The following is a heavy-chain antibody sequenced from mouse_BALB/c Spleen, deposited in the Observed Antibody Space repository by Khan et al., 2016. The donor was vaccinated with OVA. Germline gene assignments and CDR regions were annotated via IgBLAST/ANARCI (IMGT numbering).Heavy chain of an antibody. CDR1: GYIFTNYV. V-gene: IGHV1S136*01. Sequence: EVQLQQSGPELGKPGASVKMSCKPSGYIFTNYVLHWVKQKPGQGLEWIGYINPYNGGTKYNEKFKGKVTLASDKSSITAYLELSSLTSEDSAVYYCARGNWQSYYFDYWGQGTTLTLSS. CDR3: ARGNWQSYYFDY. CDR2: INPYNGGT. J-gene: IGHJ2*01. D-gene: IGHD4-1*01.